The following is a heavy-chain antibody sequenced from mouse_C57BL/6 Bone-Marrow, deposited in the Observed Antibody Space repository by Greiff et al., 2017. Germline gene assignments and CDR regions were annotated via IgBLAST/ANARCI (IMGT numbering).Heavy chain of an antibody. V-gene: IGHV1-26*01. J-gene: IGHJ2*01. CDR3: ARDCGSSYDFYY. CDR2: INPNNGGI. CDR1: GYTFTDYY. Sequence: EVQLQQSGPELVKPGASVKISCKASGYTFTDYYMNWVKQSHGKSLEWIGDINPNNGGISYNQKFKGKATLTVDKSSSTAYMELCSLTSEDSAVYYCARDCGSSYDFYYWCQGTTLTVSS. D-gene: IGHD1-1*01.